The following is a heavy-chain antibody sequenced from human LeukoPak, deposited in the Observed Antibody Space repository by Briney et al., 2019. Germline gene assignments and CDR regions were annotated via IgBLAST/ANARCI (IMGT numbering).Heavy chain of an antibody. D-gene: IGHD3-22*01. CDR1: GFTFSSYA. V-gene: IGHV3-23*01. Sequence: PGGSLRLSCAASGFTFSSYAMSWVRQAPGKGLEWVSAISGSGGSTYYADSVKGRFTISRDNSKNTLYLQMNSLRAEDTAVYYCAKDPGFTMIVVPTAGGDAFDIWGQGTMVTVSS. CDR2: ISGSGGST. CDR3: AKDPGFTMIVVPTAGGDAFDI. J-gene: IGHJ3*02.